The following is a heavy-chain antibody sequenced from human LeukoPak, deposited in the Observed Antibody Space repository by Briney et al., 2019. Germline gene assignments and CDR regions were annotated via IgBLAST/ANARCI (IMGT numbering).Heavy chain of an antibody. J-gene: IGHJ3*02. CDR3: ARLGYSSSWYGGFDSFDI. CDR2: IYYSGST. V-gene: IGHV4-59*01. CDR1: GGSISSYY. D-gene: IGHD6-13*01. Sequence: SETLSLTCTVSGGSISSYYWSWIRQPPGKGLEWIGYIYYSGSTNYNPSLKSRVTISVDTSKNQFSLKLSSVTAADTAVYYCARLGYSSSWYGGFDSFDIWGQETMVTVSS.